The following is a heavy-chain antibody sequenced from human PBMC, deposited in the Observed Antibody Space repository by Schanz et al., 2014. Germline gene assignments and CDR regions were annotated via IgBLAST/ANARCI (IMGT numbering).Heavy chain of an antibody. CDR1: GYTFIVYY. CDR3: RRVLGASTGLLDS. J-gene: IGHJ4*02. V-gene: IGHV1-2*04. Sequence: AEVKKPGASVQASCKASGYTFIVYYLHWVLQAPVQGLEWMGWISPNTGGTSYAQKLQAWVSMTRDTSISTAYMELSRLRSEDKAVYHSRRVLGASTGLLDSWGEGTL. D-gene: IGHD2-2*01. CDR2: ISPNTGGT.